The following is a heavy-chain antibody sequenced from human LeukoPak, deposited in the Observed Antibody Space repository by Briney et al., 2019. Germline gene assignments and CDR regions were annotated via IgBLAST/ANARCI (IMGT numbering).Heavy chain of an antibody. CDR2: MNPNSGNT. CDR1: GYTFTSYD. V-gene: IGHV1-8*02. D-gene: IGHD3-10*01. Sequence: ASVKVSCKASGYTFTSYDINWVRQATGQGLEWMGWMNPNSGNTGYAQKFQGRVTMTRNTSISTAYMELSSLRSEDTAVYYCAREHLIYYGSGSYYNEGFDYWGQGTLVTVSS. J-gene: IGHJ4*02. CDR3: AREHLIYYGSGSYYNEGFDY.